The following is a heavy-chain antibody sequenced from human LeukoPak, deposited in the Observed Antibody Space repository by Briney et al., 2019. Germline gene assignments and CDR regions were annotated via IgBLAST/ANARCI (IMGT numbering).Heavy chain of an antibody. CDR2: ISSSGSYI. V-gene: IGHV3-21*01. J-gene: IGHJ4*02. Sequence: GGSLRLSCAASGFTFSTYSMNWVRQAPGKGLVWVSSISSSGSYIYYADSAKGRFTISRDNAKNSLYLQMNSLRAEDTAVYYCARDIGEWFGERWAFDDYWGQGTLVTVSS. CDR1: GFTFSTYS. D-gene: IGHD3-10*01. CDR3: ARDIGEWFGERWAFDDY.